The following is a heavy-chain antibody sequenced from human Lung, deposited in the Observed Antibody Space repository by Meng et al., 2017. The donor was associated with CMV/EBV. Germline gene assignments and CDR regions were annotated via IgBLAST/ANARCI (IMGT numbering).Heavy chain of an antibody. D-gene: IGHD3-22*01. J-gene: IGHJ6*02. CDR2: IYYSGST. Sequence: SETLSLXCTVSGGSISSYYWSWIRQPPGKGLEWIGYIYYSGSTNYNPSLESRVTISVDTSKNQFSLKLSAVTAADTAVYYCARVTGASESSGYYYYYGMDVWGQGXTVTVSS. CDR3: ARVTGASESSGYYYYYGMDV. CDR1: GGSISSYY. V-gene: IGHV4-59*01.